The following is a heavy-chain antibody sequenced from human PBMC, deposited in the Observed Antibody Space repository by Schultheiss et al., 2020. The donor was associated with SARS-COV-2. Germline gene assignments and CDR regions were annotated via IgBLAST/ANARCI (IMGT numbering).Heavy chain of an antibody. CDR3: ARESSGYDVRANWFDP. V-gene: IGHV4-59*12. Sequence: SETLSLTCTVSGGSISSYYWSWIRQPPGKGLEWIGYIYYSGSTNYNPSLKSRVTITVDTSKTQFSLKLSSVTAADTAVYYCARESSGYDVRANWFDPWGQGTLVTVSS. D-gene: IGHD5-12*01. CDR2: IYYSGST. J-gene: IGHJ5*02. CDR1: GGSISSYY.